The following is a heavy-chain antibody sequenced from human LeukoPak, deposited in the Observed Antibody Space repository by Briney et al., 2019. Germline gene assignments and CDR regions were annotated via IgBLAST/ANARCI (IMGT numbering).Heavy chain of an antibody. CDR3: AREGEYYYDSSGYLDAFDI. Sequence: ASVKVSCKASGYTFTGYYMHWVRQAPGQGLEWMGRINPNSGGTNYAQKFQGRVTMTRDTSISTAYMELSRLRSDDTAVYYCAREGEYYYDSSGYLDAFDIWGQGTMVTLSS. J-gene: IGHJ3*02. V-gene: IGHV1-2*06. CDR2: INPNSGGT. D-gene: IGHD3-22*01. CDR1: GYTFTGYY.